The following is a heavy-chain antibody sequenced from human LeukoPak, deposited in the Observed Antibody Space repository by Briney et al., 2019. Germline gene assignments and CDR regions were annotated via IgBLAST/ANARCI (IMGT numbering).Heavy chain of an antibody. D-gene: IGHD3-22*01. V-gene: IGHV3-9*03. Sequence: PGRSLRLSCAASGFTFDDYAMHWVRQAPGKGLEWVSGISWNSGSIGYADSVKGRFTISRDNAKNSLYLQMNSLRAEDMALYYCAKDWSYDSSGYYDYWGQGTLVTVPS. J-gene: IGHJ4*02. CDR1: GFTFDDYA. CDR3: AKDWSYDSSGYYDY. CDR2: ISWNSGSI.